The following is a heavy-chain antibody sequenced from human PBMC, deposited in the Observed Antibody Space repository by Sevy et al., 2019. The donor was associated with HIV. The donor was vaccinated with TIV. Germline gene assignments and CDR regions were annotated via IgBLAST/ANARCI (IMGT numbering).Heavy chain of an antibody. CDR2: IYWNDDK. Sequence: SGPTLVKPTQTLTLTCTFSGFSLSTSGVGVGWIRQPPGKALEWLALIYWNDDKRYSPSLKSRLTITKDTSKNQVVLKMTNMDPVDTATYYCAHRRGPYSSSWYFAFDIWGQGTMVTVSS. CDR3: AHRRGPYSSSWYFAFDI. D-gene: IGHD6-13*01. J-gene: IGHJ3*02. V-gene: IGHV2-5*01. CDR1: GFSLSTSGVG.